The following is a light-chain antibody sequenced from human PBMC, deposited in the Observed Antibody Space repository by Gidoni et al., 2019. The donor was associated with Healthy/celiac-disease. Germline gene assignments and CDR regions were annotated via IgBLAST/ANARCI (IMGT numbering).Light chain of an antibody. J-gene: IGKJ3*01. CDR3: QQFKSYPHEFT. V-gene: IGKV1-13*02. Sequence: AIKSTHSPSILSASVGDRVTITCRASQGISSALAWYQQKPGKAPKLLIYDDSSLESGVPSRFSGSGSGTDFTLTISSLQPEDFATYYCQQFKSYPHEFTFXPXTKVDIK. CDR2: DDS. CDR1: QGISSA.